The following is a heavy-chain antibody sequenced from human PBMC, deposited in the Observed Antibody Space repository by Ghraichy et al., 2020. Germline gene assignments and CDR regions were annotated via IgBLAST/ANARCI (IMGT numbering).Heavy chain of an antibody. CDR1: GFTFSSYA. Sequence: GGSLRLSCAASGFTFSSYAMSWVRQAPGKGLEWVSAISGSGGSTYYADSVKGRFTISRDNSKNTLYLQMNSLRAEDTAVYYCAKYTGNYDFWSGIWGDAFDIWGQGTMVTVSS. J-gene: IGHJ3*02. CDR3: AKYTGNYDFWSGIWGDAFDI. V-gene: IGHV3-23*01. CDR2: ISGSGGST. D-gene: IGHD3-3*01.